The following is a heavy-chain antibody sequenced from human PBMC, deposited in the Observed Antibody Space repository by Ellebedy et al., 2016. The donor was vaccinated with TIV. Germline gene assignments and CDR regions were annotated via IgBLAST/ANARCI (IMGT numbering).Heavy chain of an antibody. CDR2: INPSGGST. CDR1: GYTFTSYY. CDR3: ARDPGGYDSQEGDAFDI. J-gene: IGHJ3*02. D-gene: IGHD5-12*01. Sequence: ASVKVSCKASGYTFTSYYMHWVRQAPGQGLEWMGIINPSGGSTSYAQKLQGRVTMTRDTSTSTVYMELSSLRSEDTAAYYCARDPGGYDSQEGDAFDIWGQGTMVTVSS. V-gene: IGHV1-46*04.